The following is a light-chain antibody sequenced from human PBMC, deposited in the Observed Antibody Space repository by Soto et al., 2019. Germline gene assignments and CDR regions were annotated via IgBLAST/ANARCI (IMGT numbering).Light chain of an antibody. CDR2: AAS. V-gene: IGKV1-39*01. Sequence: DIQMTQSPSSLAASFGGRVAITCRASQSVDNYVNWYQQKPGKAPKLLIYAASTLQSGVPSRFSGRGSGTHFTLTIRSLQPEDFATYHCQQSYSSPHTFGQGTKVDI. CDR3: QQSYSSPHT. CDR1: QSVDNY. J-gene: IGKJ1*01.